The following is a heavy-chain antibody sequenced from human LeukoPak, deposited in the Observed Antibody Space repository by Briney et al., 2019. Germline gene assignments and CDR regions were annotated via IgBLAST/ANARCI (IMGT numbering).Heavy chain of an antibody. J-gene: IGHJ5*02. Sequence: ASVKVSCKASGYTFTSYYMHWVRQAPGQGLEWMGIINPSGGSTSYAQKFQGRVTMTRDMSTSTVYMELSSLRAEDTAVYYCARVMVPRNYAAEDWFDPWGQGTLVTVSS. CDR1: GYTFTSYY. CDR3: ARVMVPRNYAAEDWFDP. CDR2: INPSGGST. V-gene: IGHV1-46*01. D-gene: IGHD2-8*01.